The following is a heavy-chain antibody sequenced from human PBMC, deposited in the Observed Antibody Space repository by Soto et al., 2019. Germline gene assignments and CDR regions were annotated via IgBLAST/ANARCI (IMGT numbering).Heavy chain of an antibody. CDR1: GFTFSSYA. J-gene: IGHJ6*02. CDR3: AKDLERRRADTGHDV. Sequence: EVQLLESGGGLVQPGGSLRLSCAASGFTFSSYAMSWVRQAPGKGLEWVSAISGSGGSTYYADSVKGRFTISRDNSKNTPYLHMNSLRAEDTAVYYCAKDLERRRADTGHDVWGQGTTVTVSS. V-gene: IGHV3-23*01. CDR2: ISGSGGST. D-gene: IGHD1-1*01.